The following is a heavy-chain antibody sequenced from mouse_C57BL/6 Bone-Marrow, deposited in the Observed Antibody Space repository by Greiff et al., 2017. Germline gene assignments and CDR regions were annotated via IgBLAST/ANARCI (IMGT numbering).Heavy chain of an antibody. J-gene: IGHJ4*01. V-gene: IGHV2-9*01. D-gene: IGHD3-2*02. CDR1: GFSLTSYG. Sequence: LVESGPGLVAPSQSLSITCTVSGFSLTSYGVDWVRQPPGKGLEWLGVIWGGGSTNYNSALMSRLSISKDNSKSQVVLKINSLQTDDTAMYYCAKQGVDSSGLYYYAMDYWGQGTSVTVSS. CDR3: AKQGVDSSGLYYYAMDY. CDR2: IWGGGST.